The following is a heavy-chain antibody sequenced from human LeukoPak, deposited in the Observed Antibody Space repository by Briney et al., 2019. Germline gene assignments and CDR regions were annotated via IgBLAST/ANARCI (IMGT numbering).Heavy chain of an antibody. J-gene: IGHJ4*02. CDR1: GGSISSYY. Sequence: PSETLSLTCAVSGGSISSYYWNWIRQPPRKGLEWIGYIYSSGSTDYNPSLKSRVTISIDTPKNQVSLKLSSVTAADTAVYYCACQRGYVGYDGPFECWGQGTLVTVSS. V-gene: IGHV4-4*08. D-gene: IGHD5-12*01. CDR2: IYSSGST. CDR3: ACQRGYVGYDGPFEC.